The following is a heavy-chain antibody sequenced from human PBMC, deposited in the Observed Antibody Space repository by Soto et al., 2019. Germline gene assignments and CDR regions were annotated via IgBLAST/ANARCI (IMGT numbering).Heavy chain of an antibody. V-gene: IGHV4-34*01. Sequence: SETLSLTCAVYGGSFSGYYWSWIRQPPGKGLEWIGEINHSGSTNYNPSLKSRVTISVDTSKNQFSLKLSSVTAADTAVYYCARYPMNYGIDVWGQGTTVTVSS. CDR3: ARYPMNYGIDV. CDR1: GGSFSGYY. D-gene: IGHD2-2*01. J-gene: IGHJ6*02. CDR2: INHSGST.